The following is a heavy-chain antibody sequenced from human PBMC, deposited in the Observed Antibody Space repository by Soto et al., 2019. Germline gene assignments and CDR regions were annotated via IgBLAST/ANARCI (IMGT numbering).Heavy chain of an antibody. J-gene: IGHJ5*02. V-gene: IGHV4-30-2*01. CDR2: INHSGST. D-gene: IGHD3-10*01. CDR1: GGSISSGGYS. CDR3: ARVDTRYYYGSGTWFDP. Sequence: SETLSLTCAVSGGSISSGGYSWSWIRQPPGKGLEWIGYINHSGSTNYNPSLKSRVTISVDTSKNQFSLKLSSVTAADTAVYYCARVDTRYYYGSGTWFDPWGQGTLVTVSS.